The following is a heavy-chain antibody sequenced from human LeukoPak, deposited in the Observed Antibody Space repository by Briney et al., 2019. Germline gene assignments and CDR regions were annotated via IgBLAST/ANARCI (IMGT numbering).Heavy chain of an antibody. CDR3: ARELAGVVVVPAAMNLGY. Sequence: PGGSLTPSCAASGFTSSSYEMNWVRQAPGNGLEWVSYISSSGRTIYYTDSVTGPFTISRDNAKNSLYLQMNSLRAEDTAVYYCARELAGVVVVPAAMNLGYWGQGTLVTVSS. CDR2: ISSSGRTI. V-gene: IGHV3-48*03. CDR1: GFTSSSYE. J-gene: IGHJ4*02. D-gene: IGHD2-2*01.